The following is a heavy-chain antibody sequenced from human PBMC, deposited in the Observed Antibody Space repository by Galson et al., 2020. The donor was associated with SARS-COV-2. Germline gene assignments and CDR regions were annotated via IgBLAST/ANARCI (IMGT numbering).Heavy chain of an antibody. J-gene: IGHJ4*02. V-gene: IGHV3-30-3*01. Sequence: RGSLRLSCAASGFTFKNYAMHWVRQAPGKGLEWVAAVSYDGSNKHYAESVKGRFTISRDNSKNTLSLQMNSLRPEDTALYNCARWFNWQYYYGSGSYFGDYWGQGTLVTVSS. CDR2: VSYDGSNK. CDR1: GFTFKNYA. CDR3: ARWFNWQYYYGSGSYFGDY. D-gene: IGHD3-10*01.